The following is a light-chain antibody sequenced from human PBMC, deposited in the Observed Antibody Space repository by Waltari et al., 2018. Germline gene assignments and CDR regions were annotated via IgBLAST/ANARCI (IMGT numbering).Light chain of an antibody. Sequence: DIQMTQSPSSLSASVGDRVTITCQASQDISNYLNWYQQKPGIAPKLLIYDASNLQTVVPSRFSGSGSGTDFTFTISSLQPEDIATYYCQQYDNLPLTFGGGTKVEIK. CDR1: QDISNY. J-gene: IGKJ4*01. CDR2: DAS. V-gene: IGKV1-33*01. CDR3: QQYDNLPLT.